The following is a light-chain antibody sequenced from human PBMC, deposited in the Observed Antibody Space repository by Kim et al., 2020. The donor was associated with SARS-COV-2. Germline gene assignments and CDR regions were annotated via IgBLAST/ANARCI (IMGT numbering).Light chain of an antibody. CDR2: KAS. Sequence: ASVGDRVTITCRASQGISSYLAWYQQKPGKAPKLLIYKASSLESGVPSRFSGSGSGTEFTLTISSLQPDDFATYYCQQYNSYSWTFGQGTKVDIK. CDR3: QQYNSYSWT. CDR1: QGISSY. V-gene: IGKV1-5*03. J-gene: IGKJ1*01.